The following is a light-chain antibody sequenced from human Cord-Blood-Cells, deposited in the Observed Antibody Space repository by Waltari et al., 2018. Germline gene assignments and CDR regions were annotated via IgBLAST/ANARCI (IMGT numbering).Light chain of an antibody. V-gene: IGKV1-39*01. CDR1: QSISSY. Sequence: DIQMNQSPSSLSASLGDSVTITCRASQSISSYLNWYQQKPGKAPKLLIYAASSLQSGVPSRFSGSGSGTEFTLTISSLQPEDFATYYCQQSYSTPPTFGQGTKVEIK. CDR2: AAS. CDR3: QQSYSTPPT. J-gene: IGKJ1*01.